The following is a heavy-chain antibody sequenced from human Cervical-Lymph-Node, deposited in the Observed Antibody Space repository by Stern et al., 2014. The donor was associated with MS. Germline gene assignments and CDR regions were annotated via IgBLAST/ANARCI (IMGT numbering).Heavy chain of an antibody. CDR1: GFIFSNYA. D-gene: IGHD1-7*01. V-gene: IGHV3-30*14. CDR2: ISYDGTKK. Sequence: VQLVESGGGVVQPGRSLRLTCAASGFIFSNYAMHWVRQTPGKGLQGLTVISYDGTKKYYADSVKGRFSISRDNAERKVYLHLDSLIEDDAALYYCARVSVGAGTWFDLWGQGTLVTVSS. CDR3: ARVSVGAGTWFDL. J-gene: IGHJ5*02.